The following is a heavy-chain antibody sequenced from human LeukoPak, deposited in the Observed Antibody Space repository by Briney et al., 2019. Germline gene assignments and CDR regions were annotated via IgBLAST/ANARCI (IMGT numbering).Heavy chain of an antibody. J-gene: IGHJ4*02. CDR1: GGTFSSYA. D-gene: IGHD3-16*01. CDR2: IIPIFGTA. V-gene: IGHV1-69*06. Sequence: GASVKVSCKASGGTFSSYAISWVRQAPGQGLEWMGGIIPIFGTANYAQKFQGRVTITADKSTSTAYMELSSLRSEDTAVYYCARGSVITFLGYFDYWGQGTLVTVSS. CDR3: ARGSVITFLGYFDY.